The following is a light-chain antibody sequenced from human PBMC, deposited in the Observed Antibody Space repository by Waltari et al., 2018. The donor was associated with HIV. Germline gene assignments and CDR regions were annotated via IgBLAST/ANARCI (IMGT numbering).Light chain of an antibody. CDR2: DAS. J-gene: IGKJ2*01. CDR3: QQRSNWPPGFT. V-gene: IGKV3-11*01. CDR1: QSVTTY. Sequence: EIVLTQSPVTLSLSPGERATLSCRASQSVTTYLAWYQQKPGQAPSLLVYDASSRATGIPARFRGSGSGTDCTLTITSLEPDDFAVYYCQQRSNWPPGFTFGQGTKLEIK.